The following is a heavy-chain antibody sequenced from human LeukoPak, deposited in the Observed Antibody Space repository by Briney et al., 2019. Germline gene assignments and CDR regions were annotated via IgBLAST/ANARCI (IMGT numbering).Heavy chain of an antibody. CDR1: GPTFSDYS. Sequence: GGSLRLSCAASGPTFSDYSMTWVRQAPGKGLFWVSGISAGGGSTYYADSVKGRFTISRGNSRNTLYLQMNSLRAEDTAVYYCAKDAAGPEYWGQGTLVTVSS. J-gene: IGHJ4*02. CDR3: AKDAAGPEY. CDR2: ISAGGGST. V-gene: IGHV3-23*01. D-gene: IGHD6-13*01.